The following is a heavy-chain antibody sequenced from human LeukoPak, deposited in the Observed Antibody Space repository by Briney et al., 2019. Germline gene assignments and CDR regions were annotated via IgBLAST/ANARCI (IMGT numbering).Heavy chain of an antibody. CDR2: INHSGST. D-gene: IGHD5-18*01. Sequence: PSETLSLTCAVYGGSFSGYYWSWIRQPPGKGLEWIGEINHSGSTNYNPSLKSRVTISVDTSKNQFSLKLSSVTAADTAVYYCATAYVDTAMVSFFDVWGQGITVTVSS. V-gene: IGHV4-34*01. J-gene: IGHJ6*02. CDR3: ATAYVDTAMVSFFDV. CDR1: GGSFSGYY.